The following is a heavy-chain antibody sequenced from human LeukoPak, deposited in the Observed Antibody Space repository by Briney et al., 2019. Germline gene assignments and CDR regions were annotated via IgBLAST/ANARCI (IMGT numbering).Heavy chain of an antibody. CDR1: GFTVSGNY. J-gene: IGHJ6*03. D-gene: IGHD2-15*01. V-gene: IGHV3-66*02. CDR3: AREGYCSGGSCYFYYYYYMDV. Sequence: GGSLRLSCAASGFTVSGNYMTWVRQAPGKGLEWVSVTYGDGSTSYADSVKGRFTISRDNSKNTLYLQMNSLRAEDTAVYYCAREGYCSGGSCYFYYYYYMDVWGKGTTVTVSS. CDR2: TYGDGST.